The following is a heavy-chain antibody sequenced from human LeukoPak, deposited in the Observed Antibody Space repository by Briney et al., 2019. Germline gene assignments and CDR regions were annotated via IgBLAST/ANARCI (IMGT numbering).Heavy chain of an antibody. D-gene: IGHD6-13*01. J-gene: IGHJ6*02. V-gene: IGHV3-74*01. CDR3: AREWWYSSSSGGMDV. CDR1: GFTFSNYW. CDR2: INSDGSSR. Sequence: GGSLRLSCAASGFTFSNYWMHWVRQAPGKGLVWVSRINSDGSSRNYADSVKGRFTISRDNAKNTLYLQMNSLRAEDTAVYYCAREWWYSSSSGGMDVWGQGTTVTVSS.